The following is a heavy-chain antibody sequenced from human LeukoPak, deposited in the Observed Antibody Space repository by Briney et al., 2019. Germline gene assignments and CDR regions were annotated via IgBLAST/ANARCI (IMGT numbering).Heavy chain of an antibody. CDR3: VRDSYYYDSSAYYFDY. D-gene: IGHD3-22*01. J-gene: IGHJ4*02. Sequence: PSETLSLTCTVSGNSISNYYWSWIRQPAGKGLEWIGRIDSSGSTNYNPSLRSRVTLSVDTSKNQFSLKLTSVTAADTAVYYCVRDSYYYDSSAYYFDYWGQGALVTVSS. CDR1: GNSISNYY. CDR2: IDSSGST. V-gene: IGHV4-4*07.